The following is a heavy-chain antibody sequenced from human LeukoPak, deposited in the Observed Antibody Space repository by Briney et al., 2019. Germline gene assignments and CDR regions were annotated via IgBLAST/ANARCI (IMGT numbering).Heavy chain of an antibody. Sequence: VASVKVSCKASGYTFTSYGISWVRQAPGQGLEWMGWISAYNGNTNYAQKLQGRVTMTTDTSTSTAYMELRSLRSDDTAVYYCARERELLYSRVYDYWGQGTLVTVSS. CDR2: ISAYNGNT. J-gene: IGHJ4*02. V-gene: IGHV1-18*01. CDR3: ARERELLYSRVYDY. D-gene: IGHD1-26*01. CDR1: GYTFTSYG.